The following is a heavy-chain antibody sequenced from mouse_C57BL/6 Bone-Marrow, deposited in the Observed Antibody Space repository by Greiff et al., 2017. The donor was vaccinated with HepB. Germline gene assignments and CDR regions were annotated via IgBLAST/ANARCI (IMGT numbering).Heavy chain of an antibody. D-gene: IGHD1-1*01. J-gene: IGHJ1*03. Sequence: EVQLQQSGPVLVKPGASVKMSCKASGYTFTDYYMNWVKQSHGKSLEWIGVINPYNGGTSYNQKFKGKATLTVDKSSSTAYMELNSLTSEDSAVYYCAREIFYGSSPYWYFDVGGTGTTVTVSS. V-gene: IGHV1-19*01. CDR1: GYTFTDYY. CDR2: INPYNGGT. CDR3: AREIFYGSSPYWYFDV.